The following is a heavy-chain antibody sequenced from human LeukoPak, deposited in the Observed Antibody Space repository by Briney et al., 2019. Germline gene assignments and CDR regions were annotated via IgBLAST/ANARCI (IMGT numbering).Heavy chain of an antibody. J-gene: IGHJ4*02. V-gene: IGHV1-69*13. D-gene: IGHD5-12*01. CDR2: IIPIFGTA. CDR3: ASTSGYDYRLAFYYFDY. Sequence: SVKVSCKASGYTFTSYGISWVRQAPGQGLEWMGGIIPIFGTANYAQKFQGRVTITADESTSTAYMELSSLRSEDTAVYYCASTSGYDYRLAFYYFDYWGQGTLVTVSS. CDR1: GYTFTSYG.